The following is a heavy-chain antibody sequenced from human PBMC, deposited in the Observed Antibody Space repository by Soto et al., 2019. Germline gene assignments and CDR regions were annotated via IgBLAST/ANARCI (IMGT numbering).Heavy chain of an antibody. Sequence: EVQLLESGGGLVQPGGSLRLSCAASGFTFSSYAMSWVRQAPGKGLEWVSAISGSGGSTYYADSVKGRFTISRDNAKNSLYLQMNSLRDEDTAVYYCARDRTRSIAAADWWFDPWGQGTLVTVSS. CDR2: ISGSGGST. J-gene: IGHJ5*02. D-gene: IGHD6-13*01. CDR1: GFTFSSYA. CDR3: ARDRTRSIAAADWWFDP. V-gene: IGHV3-23*01.